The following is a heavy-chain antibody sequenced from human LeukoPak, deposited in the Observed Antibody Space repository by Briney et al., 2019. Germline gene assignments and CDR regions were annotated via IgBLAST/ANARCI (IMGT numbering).Heavy chain of an antibody. CDR1: GYTFTSYD. J-gene: IGHJ4*02. CDR3: ARGLEYSSSSGGY. Sequence: ASVTVSCTASGYTFTSYDINWVRQATGQGLEWMGWMNPNSGNTGYAQKFQGRVTMTRNTSISTAYMELSSLRSEDTAVYYCARGLEYSSSSGGYWGQGTLVTVSS. V-gene: IGHV1-8*01. CDR2: MNPNSGNT. D-gene: IGHD6-6*01.